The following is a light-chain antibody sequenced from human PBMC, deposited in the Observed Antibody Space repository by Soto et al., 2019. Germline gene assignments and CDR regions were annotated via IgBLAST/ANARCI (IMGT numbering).Light chain of an antibody. Sequence: EIVLTQSPDTLSLSPGDRATLSCGASRSISRYLAWYQQKPGQAPRLLIYDTSNRATGIPARFSGSGSGTDFTLSISSLEPEDFAVYYCQERSNWPSITFGQGTRLEIK. V-gene: IGKV3-11*01. CDR3: QERSNWPSIT. J-gene: IGKJ5*01. CDR2: DTS. CDR1: RSISRY.